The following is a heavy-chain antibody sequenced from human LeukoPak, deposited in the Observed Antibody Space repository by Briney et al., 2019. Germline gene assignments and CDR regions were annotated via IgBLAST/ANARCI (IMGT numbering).Heavy chain of an antibody. D-gene: IGHD3-22*01. V-gene: IGHV4-61*02. CDR2: IYTSGST. J-gene: IGHJ4*02. Sequence: SETLSLTCTVSGGSISSGSYYWSWIRQPAGKGLEWIERIYTSGSTNYNPSLKSRVTISVDTSKNQFSLKLSSVTAADTAVYYCARETNYYYDSSGYYYSFDYWGQGTLVTVSS. CDR1: GGSISSGSYY. CDR3: ARETNYYYDSSGYYYSFDY.